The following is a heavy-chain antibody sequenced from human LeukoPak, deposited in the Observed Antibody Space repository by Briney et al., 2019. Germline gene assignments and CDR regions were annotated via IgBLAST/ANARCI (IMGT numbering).Heavy chain of an antibody. CDR1: GFTFTTYS. CDR2: ISNGGGST. J-gene: IGHJ6*04. Sequence: PGGSLRLSCPAPGFTFTTYSFTSVRQAPGKGLEWHSAISNGGGSTHYAECVKGRFTISRDDAKNSLYLQMNSLRAEDTAVYYCGELGITMIGGVWGKGTTVTISS. V-gene: IGHV3-23*01. D-gene: IGHD3-10*02. CDR3: GELGITMIGGV.